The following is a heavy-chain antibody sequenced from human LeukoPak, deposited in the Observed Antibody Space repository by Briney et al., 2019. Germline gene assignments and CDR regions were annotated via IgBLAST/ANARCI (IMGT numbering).Heavy chain of an antibody. CDR1: GGTFSSYA. CDR2: IIPVFGTA. V-gene: IGHV1-69*01. D-gene: IGHD2-2*01. CDR3: ASPTRPIGIVVVPAAYYYYGMDV. Sequence: SLKVSCKASGGTFSSYAISWGRQAPGQGLEWMGGIIPVFGTANYAQKFQGRVTITADESTSTAYMELSSPRSEDTAVYYCASPTRPIGIVVVPAAYYYYGMDVWGQGTTVTVSS. J-gene: IGHJ6*02.